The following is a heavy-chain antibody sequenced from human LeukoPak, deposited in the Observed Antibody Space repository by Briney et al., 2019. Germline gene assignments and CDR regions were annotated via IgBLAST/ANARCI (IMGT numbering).Heavy chain of an antibody. Sequence: SETLSLTCTVSGGSISSSSYYWTWIRQPLGKGLEWIGYIYYSGSTNYNPSLKSRVTISEDTSKNQFSLKLSSVTAADTAVYYCARGGDQLDSWGQGTLVTVSS. D-gene: IGHD2-21*02. CDR1: GGSISSSSYY. V-gene: IGHV4-61*01. CDR3: ARGGDQLDS. J-gene: IGHJ4*02. CDR2: IYYSGST.